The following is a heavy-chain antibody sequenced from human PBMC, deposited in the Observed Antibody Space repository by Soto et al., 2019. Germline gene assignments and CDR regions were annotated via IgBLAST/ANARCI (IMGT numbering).Heavy chain of an antibody. V-gene: IGHV3-11*01. CDR1: GYTFSDYY. CDR3: ASHYDMWSGYLSPVDY. Sequence: PGGSLRLSCVDSGYTFSDYYMSWIRQAPGKVLEWISYIDTSGTKIYYADSVKGRFTITRDNAKNSLYLEMNSLRDEDTAVYYCASHYDMWSGYLSPVDYWGQGTLVTVSS. CDR2: IDTSGTKI. D-gene: IGHD3-3*01. J-gene: IGHJ4*02.